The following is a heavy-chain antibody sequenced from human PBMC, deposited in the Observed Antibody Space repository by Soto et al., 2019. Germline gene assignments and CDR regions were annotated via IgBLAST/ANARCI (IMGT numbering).Heavy chain of an antibody. J-gene: IGHJ1*01. CDR3: AKDGSGITICGVVIEYFEH. Sequence: GGSLRLSCTASGFTFSSYAMSWVRQAPGKGLEWVSAISGSGGSTYYADSVKGRFTISRDNSKNTLYLQMNSLRAEDTAVYSCAKDGSGITICGVVIEYFEHWGQGTLVTVSS. CDR2: ISGSGGST. CDR1: GFTFSSYA. V-gene: IGHV3-23*01. D-gene: IGHD3-3*01.